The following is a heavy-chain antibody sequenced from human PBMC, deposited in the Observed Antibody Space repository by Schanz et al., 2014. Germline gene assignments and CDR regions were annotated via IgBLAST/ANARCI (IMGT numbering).Heavy chain of an antibody. CDR2: IIPSLGLA. Sequence: GPGVKEPGASVKVSCEASRYTFNTYGLNWVRQAPGQGLEWMGRIIPSLGLAKYEQKFQDKVTITADTSTTTAYMELSGLRSEDTAVYYCARDRLECGAECYSVEVFEIWGQGTLVIVSS. V-gene: IGHV1-69*04. D-gene: IGHD2-21*01. CDR1: RYTFNTYG. CDR3: ARDRLECGAECYSVEVFEI. J-gene: IGHJ4*02.